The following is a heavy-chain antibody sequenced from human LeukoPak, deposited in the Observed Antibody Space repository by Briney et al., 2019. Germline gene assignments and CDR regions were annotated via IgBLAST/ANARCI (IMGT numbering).Heavy chain of an antibody. CDR3: ARLPRYDFWS. CDR2: IYYSGTT. Sequence: SETLSLTCTVSGGSISSNNYHWGWIRQPPGKGLEWIGSIYYSGTTNYNPSLKSRVTISVDTSKKQFSLKLRSVTAADTAVYYCARLPRYDFWSWGQGTLVTVSS. V-gene: IGHV4-39*01. D-gene: IGHD3-3*01. J-gene: IGHJ4*02. CDR1: GGSISSNNYH.